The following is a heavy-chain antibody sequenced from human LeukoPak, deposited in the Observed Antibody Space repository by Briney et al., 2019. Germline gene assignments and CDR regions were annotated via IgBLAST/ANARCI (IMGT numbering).Heavy chain of an antibody. CDR1: DGSFSGYY. CDR3: AKARGVVGATDY. CDR2: ISGSGGSA. Sequence: ETLSLTCAVYDGSFSGYYWSWVRQAPGKGLEWVSAISGSGGSAYYADSVKGRFTISRDNSKNTLYLQMNSLRAEDTAVYYCAKARGVVGATDYWGQGTLVTVSS. V-gene: IGHV3-23*01. J-gene: IGHJ4*02. D-gene: IGHD1-26*01.